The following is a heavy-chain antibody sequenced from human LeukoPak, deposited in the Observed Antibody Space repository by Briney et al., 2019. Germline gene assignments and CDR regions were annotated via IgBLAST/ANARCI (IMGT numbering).Heavy chain of an antibody. J-gene: IGHJ4*02. D-gene: IGHD4-23*01. V-gene: IGHV4-59*01. CDR1: GGSISSYY. CDR2: VYHSGSI. CDR3: ARVGIDYSGNVIKYYFDD. Sequence: PSETLSLTCTVSGGSISSYYWSWIRQPPGKGLEWIGSVYHSGSINYNPSLRRRVTISADTSKNQFSLKLSPVITADTAVYYCARVGIDYSGNVIKYYFDDWGQGTLVTVSS.